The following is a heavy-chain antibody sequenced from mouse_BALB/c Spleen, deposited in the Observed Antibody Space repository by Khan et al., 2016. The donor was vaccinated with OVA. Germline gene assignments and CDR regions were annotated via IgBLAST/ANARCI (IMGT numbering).Heavy chain of an antibody. CDR2: ISSGGSYT. CDR1: GFTFSTYG. D-gene: IGHD1-1*01. J-gene: IGHJ3*01. V-gene: IGHV5-6*01. Sequence: EVQLQESGGDLVKPGGSLKLSCAASGFTFSTYGMSWVRQTPDKRLEWVAAISSGGSYTYYPDSVKGRFTISRDNAKNTLYLQMSSLKSEDTVMYYCTRLAYYYNSEGFAYWGQGTLVTVSA. CDR3: TRLAYYYNSEGFAY.